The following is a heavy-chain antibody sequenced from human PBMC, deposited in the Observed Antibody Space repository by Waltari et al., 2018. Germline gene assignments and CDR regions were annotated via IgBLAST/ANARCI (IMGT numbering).Heavy chain of an antibody. CDR2: IYRSGSS. CDR3: ARDRGYASGRGIDY. J-gene: IGHJ4*02. CDR1: GYSISSGSY. Sequence: QVQLQESGPGLVKPSDTLSLTCTVSGYSISSGSYWGWIRQPPGKGLEWIGSIYRSGSSYYNPSLKSPGTISVDTSKNQFSLKLSSVTAADTAVYYCARDRGYASGRGIDYWGQGTLVTVSS. V-gene: IGHV4-38-2*02. D-gene: IGHD3-10*01.